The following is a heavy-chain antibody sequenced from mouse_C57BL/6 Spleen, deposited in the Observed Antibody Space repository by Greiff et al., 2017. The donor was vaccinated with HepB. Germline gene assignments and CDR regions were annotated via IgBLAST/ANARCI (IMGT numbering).Heavy chain of an antibody. Sequence: VQLQQSGPELVKPGASVKISCKASGYTFTDYYMNWVKQSHGKSLEWIGDINPNNGGTSYNQKFKGKATLTVDKSSSTAYMELRSLTSEDSAVYYCARLRGVYYAMDYWGQGTSVTVSS. V-gene: IGHV1-26*01. J-gene: IGHJ4*01. CDR2: INPNNGGT. CDR1: GYTFTDYY. CDR3: ARLRGVYYAMDY.